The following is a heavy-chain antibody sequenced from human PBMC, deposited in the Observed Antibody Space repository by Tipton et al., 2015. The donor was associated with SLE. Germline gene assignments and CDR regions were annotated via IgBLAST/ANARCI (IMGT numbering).Heavy chain of an antibody. CDR2: ISSNGGIK. CDR1: GFTFGDHY. CDR3: AREGRLVFNYFDS. Sequence: SLRLSCAASGFTFGDHYMSWVRQAPGKGLEWISYISSNGGIKNYTDSVKGRFTISRDNAKNSLYLQMNSLRAEDTAVYYCAREGRLVFNYFDSWGQGTPVTVSS. V-gene: IGHV3-11*04. J-gene: IGHJ4*02. D-gene: IGHD2-2*01.